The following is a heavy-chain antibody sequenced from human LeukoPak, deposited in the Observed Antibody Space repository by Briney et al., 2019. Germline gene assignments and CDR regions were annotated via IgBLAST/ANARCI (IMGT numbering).Heavy chain of an antibody. J-gene: IGHJ6*03. CDR1: GGTFSSYA. V-gene: IGHV1-69*13. D-gene: IGHD2-2*01. Sequence: SVKVSCKASGGTFSSYAISWVRQAPGQGLEWMGGIIPIFGTANYAQKFQGRVTITADESTSTAYMELSSRRSEDTAVYYCAREGVVVVPAAKDYYYYYMDVWGKGTTVTVSS. CDR2: IIPIFGTA. CDR3: AREGVVVVPAAKDYYYYYMDV.